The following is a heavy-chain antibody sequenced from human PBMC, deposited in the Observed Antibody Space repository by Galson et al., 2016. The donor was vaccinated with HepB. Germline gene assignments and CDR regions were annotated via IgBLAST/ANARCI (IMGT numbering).Heavy chain of an antibody. J-gene: IGHJ6*02. CDR2: INPSGGST. D-gene: IGHD3-22*01. V-gene: IGHV1-46*01. CDR1: GYTFTSYY. CDR3: ARVQYYYDTTRRVYYYYGMDV. Sequence: SVKVSCKASGYTFTSYYMHWVRQAPGQGLEWMGIINPSGGSTSYAQKFQGRVTMTRDTSTSTVYMELGSLRSEDTAVYYCARVQYYYDTTRRVYYYYGMDVWGQGTTVTVSS.